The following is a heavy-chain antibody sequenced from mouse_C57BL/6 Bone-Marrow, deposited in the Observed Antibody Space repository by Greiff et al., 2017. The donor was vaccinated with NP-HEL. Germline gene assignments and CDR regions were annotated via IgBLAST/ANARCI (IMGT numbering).Heavy chain of an antibody. V-gene: IGHV1-59*01. CDR3: AGEGLFITTVVATGYAMDY. J-gene: IGHJ4*01. CDR2: IDPSDSYT. D-gene: IGHD1-1*01. CDR1: GYTFTSYW. Sequence: QVQLQQPGAELVRPGTSVKLSCKASGYTFTSYWMHWVKQRPGQGLEWIGVIDPSDSYTNYNQKFKGKATLTVDTSSSTAYMQLSSLTSEDSAVXYCAGEGLFITTVVATGYAMDYWGQGTSVTVSS.